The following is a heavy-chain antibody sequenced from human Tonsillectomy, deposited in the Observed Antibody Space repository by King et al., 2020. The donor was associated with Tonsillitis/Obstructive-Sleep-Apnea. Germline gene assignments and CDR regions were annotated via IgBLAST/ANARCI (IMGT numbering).Heavy chain of an antibody. CDR1: GGSISSSTYY. V-gene: IGHV4-39*01. CDR2: IYYSGST. CDR3: ARHGLPYYYFYMDV. Sequence: LQLQESGPGLVKPSENLSLTCTVSGGSISSSTYYWGWIRQPPGKGLEWIGSIYYSGSTYYNPSLKSRVTISVDTSKNQFSLKLSSVTAADTAVYYCARHGLPYYYFYMDVWGKGTTVTVSS. J-gene: IGHJ6*03.